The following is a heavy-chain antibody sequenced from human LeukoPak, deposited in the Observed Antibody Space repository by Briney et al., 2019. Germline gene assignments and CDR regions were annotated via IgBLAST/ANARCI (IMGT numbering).Heavy chain of an antibody. D-gene: IGHD3-3*01. J-gene: IGHJ4*02. CDR3: ARDAHYDFWSGYCSTWPLGY. Sequence: GGSLRLSCAASGFTFSSYGINWVRQAPGKGLEWVSSISSSISYIYYADSVKGRFTISRDNAKNSLYLQTNSLRAEDTAVYYCARDAHYDFWSGYCSTWPLGYWGQGTLVTVSS. CDR1: GFTFSSYG. V-gene: IGHV3-21*01. CDR2: ISSSISYI.